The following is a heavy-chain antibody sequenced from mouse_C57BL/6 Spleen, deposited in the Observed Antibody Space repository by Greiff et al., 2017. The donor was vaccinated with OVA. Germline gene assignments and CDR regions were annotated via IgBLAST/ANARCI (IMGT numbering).Heavy chain of an antibody. D-gene: IGHD1-1*01. Sequence: EVQVVESGGDLVKPGGSLKLSCAASGFTFSSYGMSWVRQTPDKRLEWVATISSGGSYTYYPDSVKGRFTISRDNAKNTLYLQMSSLKSEDTAMYYCARQEAITTVVGYAMDYWGQGTSVTVSS. CDR2: ISSGGSYT. J-gene: IGHJ4*01. CDR1: GFTFSSYG. CDR3: ARQEAITTVVGYAMDY. V-gene: IGHV5-6*01.